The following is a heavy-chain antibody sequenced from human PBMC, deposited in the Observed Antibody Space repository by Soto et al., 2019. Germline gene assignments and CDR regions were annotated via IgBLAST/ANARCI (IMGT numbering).Heavy chain of an antibody. CDR1: GGSFSGYY. V-gene: IGHV4-34*01. CDR3: ARGGAASWLRLAFRVFGY. J-gene: IGHJ4*02. Sequence: SETLSLTCAVYGGSFSGYYWSWIRQPPGKGLEWIGEINHSGSTNYNPSLKSRVTISVDTSKNQFSLKLSSVTAADTAVYYCARGGAASWLRLAFRVFGYGAQGTLATV. CDR2: INHSGST. D-gene: IGHD5-12*01.